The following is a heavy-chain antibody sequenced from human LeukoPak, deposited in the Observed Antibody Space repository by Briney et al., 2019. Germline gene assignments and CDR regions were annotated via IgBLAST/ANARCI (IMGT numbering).Heavy chain of an antibody. CDR1: GGTFSGYA. J-gene: IGHJ4*02. CDR2: IIPIFGTA. V-gene: IGHV1-69*05. Sequence: GASVKVSCKASGGTFSGYAISWVRQAPGQGLEWMGGIIPIFGTANYAQKFQGRVTITTDESTSTAYMELSSLRSEDTAVYYCASSRYCTNGVCSNYWGQGTLVTVSS. CDR3: ASSRYCTNGVCSNY. D-gene: IGHD2-8*01.